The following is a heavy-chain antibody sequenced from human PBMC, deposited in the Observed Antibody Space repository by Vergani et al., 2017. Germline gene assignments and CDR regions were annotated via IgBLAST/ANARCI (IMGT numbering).Heavy chain of an antibody. CDR2: IYHSGST. V-gene: IGHV4-4*02. CDR1: GGSISSSNW. CDR3: ARGGGFYYDSSGFDY. J-gene: IGHJ4*02. D-gene: IGHD3-22*01. Sequence: QVQLQESGPGLVKPSGTLSLTCAVSGGSISSSNWWSWVRQPPGKGLEWIGEIYHSGSTNYNPSLKSRVTISVDTSKNQFSLKLSSVTAADTAVYYCARGGGFYYDSSGFDYWGQGTLVTVSS.